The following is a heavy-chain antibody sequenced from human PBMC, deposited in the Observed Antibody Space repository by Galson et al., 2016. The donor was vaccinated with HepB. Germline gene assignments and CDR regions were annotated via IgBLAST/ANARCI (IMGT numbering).Heavy chain of an antibody. CDR3: ARGYYNAMDV. V-gene: IGHV3-30*03. J-gene: IGHJ6*02. Sequence: SLRLSCAASGFGFRSYGMHWVRQAPGKGLEWVAGISYDGTNTYYADSVKGRFTISRDNSKNTLHLQMNSLRGDDTAVYYCARGYYNAMDVWGQGATVTVSS. CDR1: GFGFRSYG. CDR2: ISYDGTNT.